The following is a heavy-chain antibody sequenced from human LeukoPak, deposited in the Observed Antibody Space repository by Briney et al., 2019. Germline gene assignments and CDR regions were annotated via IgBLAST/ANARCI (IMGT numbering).Heavy chain of an antibody. CDR1: VGSISSYY. J-gene: IGHJ5*02. Sequence: SETLSLTCTVSVGSISSYYWSWIRQPPGKGLEWIGYIYYSGSTNYNPSLKSRVTISVDTSKNQFSLKLSSVTAADTAVYYCAREGSGYDSRWFDPWGQGTLVTVSS. V-gene: IGHV4-59*01. CDR2: IYYSGST. D-gene: IGHD5-12*01. CDR3: AREGSGYDSRWFDP.